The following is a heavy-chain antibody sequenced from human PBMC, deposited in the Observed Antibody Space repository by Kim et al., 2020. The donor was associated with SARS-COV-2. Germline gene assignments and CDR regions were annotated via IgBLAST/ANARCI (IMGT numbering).Heavy chain of an antibody. D-gene: IGHD6-13*01. CDR2: GDTT. CDR3: ANPRQPDY. V-gene: IGHV3-23*01. Sequence: GDTTGYAEAVEGRFTISRDNSRNALYLQMSSLRAEETAIYYCANPRQPDYWGQGTLVTVSS. J-gene: IGHJ4*02.